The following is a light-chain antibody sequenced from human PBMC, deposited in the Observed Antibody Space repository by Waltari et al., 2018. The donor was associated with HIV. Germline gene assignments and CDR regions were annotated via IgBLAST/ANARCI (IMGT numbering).Light chain of an antibody. Sequence: QSALTQPASVSGSPGQSITISCTGTSPEVAPYNFVSWYQQHPGKAPQLLILEVSNRPSGISNRFSGSKSGSTASLTISGLQAEDEADYYCASYTSASALMIFGGGTRVTVL. CDR3: ASYTSASALMI. CDR1: SPEVAPYNF. J-gene: IGLJ2*01. V-gene: IGLV2-14*01. CDR2: EVS.